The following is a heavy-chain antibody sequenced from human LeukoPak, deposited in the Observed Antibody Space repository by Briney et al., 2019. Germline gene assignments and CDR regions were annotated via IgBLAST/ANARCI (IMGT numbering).Heavy chain of an antibody. D-gene: IGHD2-15*01. V-gene: IGHV1-18*01. CDR2: ISAYNGNT. J-gene: IGHJ4*02. CDR3: ARTPPIVAATDGTLFFDY. Sequence: ASVKVSCKASGYTFTSYAMHWVRQAPGQGLEWMGWISAYNGNTNYAQKLQGRVTMTTDTSTSTAYMELRSLRSDDTAVYYCARTPPIVAATDGTLFFDYWGQGTLVTVSS. CDR1: GYTFTSYA.